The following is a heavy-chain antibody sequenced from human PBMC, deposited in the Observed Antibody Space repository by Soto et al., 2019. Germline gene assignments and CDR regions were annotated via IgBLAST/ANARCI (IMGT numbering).Heavy chain of an antibody. CDR2: ISGSGGST. V-gene: IGHV3-23*01. CDR1: GFTFSSYA. CDR3: AKGTAYYDSSGYYLDY. J-gene: IGHJ4*02. Sequence: GGSLRLSCAASGFTFSSYAMSWVRQAPGKGLEWVSAISGSGGSTYYADSVKGRFTISRDNSKNTLYLQMNSLRAEDTAVYYCAKGTAYYDSSGYYLDYWGQGTLVTVSS. D-gene: IGHD3-22*01.